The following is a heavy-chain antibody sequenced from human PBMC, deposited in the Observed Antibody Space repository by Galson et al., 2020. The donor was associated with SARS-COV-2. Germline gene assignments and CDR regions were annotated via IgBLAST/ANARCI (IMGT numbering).Heavy chain of an antibody. D-gene: IGHD4-17*01. V-gene: IGHV3-11*04. CDR3: ARSWGGGDYEYYY. Sequence: GESLKISCAASGFSFSHYYMTWIRQAPGKGLEWVSYISSSGSTIYYADSVKGRFTISRDNAKNSLYLQMNSLRDEDTAVYYCARSWGGGDYEYYYWGQGTLVTVSS. CDR2: ISSSGSTI. J-gene: IGHJ4*02. CDR1: GFSFSHYY.